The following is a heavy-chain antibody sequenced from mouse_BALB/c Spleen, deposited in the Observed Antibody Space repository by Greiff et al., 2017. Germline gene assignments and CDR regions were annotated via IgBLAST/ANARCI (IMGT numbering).Heavy chain of an antibody. D-gene: IGHD2-4*01. CDR2: INSNGGST. CDR1: GFTFSSYG. V-gene: IGHV5-6-3*01. J-gene: IGHJ3*01. CDR3: ARDLSTMITTWFAY. Sequence: EVKLMESGGGLVQPGGSLKLSCAASGFTFSSYGMSWVRQTPDKRLELVATINSNGGSTYYPDSVKGRFTISRDNAKNTLYLQMSSLKSEDTAMYYCARDLSTMITTWFAYWGQGTLVTVSA.